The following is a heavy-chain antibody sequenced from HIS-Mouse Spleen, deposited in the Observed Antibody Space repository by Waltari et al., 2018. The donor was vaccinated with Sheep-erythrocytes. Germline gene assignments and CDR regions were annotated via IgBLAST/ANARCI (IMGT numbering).Heavy chain of an antibody. D-gene: IGHD2-21*02. Sequence: AASGFTFSNFDMHWVRQAPGKGLEWVTVISYEGSNKYYADSVKGRFTISRDNSKNTLYLQMNSLRAEDTAVYYCAKEDCGGDCPFDYRGQGTLVTVSS. CDR3: AKEDCGGDCPFDY. CDR1: GFTFSNFD. J-gene: IGHJ4*02. V-gene: IGHV3-30*18. CDR2: ISYEGSNK.